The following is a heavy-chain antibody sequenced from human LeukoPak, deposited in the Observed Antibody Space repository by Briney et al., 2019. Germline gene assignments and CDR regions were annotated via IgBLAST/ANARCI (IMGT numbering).Heavy chain of an antibody. D-gene: IGHD1-26*01. CDR1: GYNFNGYY. V-gene: IGHV1-2*02. Sequence: ASVKVSCKASGYNFNGYYIHWLRLPPGQGLEWLGSINPYTGGTDYAEKFQGRVTMTRDTSITTAYMELSGLRPDDTAVYYCERSGQTPKTDTVLEFWGQGTLVTVYS. CDR3: ERSGQTPKTDTVLEF. J-gene: IGHJ4*02. CDR2: INPYTGGT.